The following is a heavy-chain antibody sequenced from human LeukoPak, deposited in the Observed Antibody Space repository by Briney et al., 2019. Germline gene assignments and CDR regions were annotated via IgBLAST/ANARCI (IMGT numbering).Heavy chain of an antibody. CDR1: GFTFSSYA. J-gene: IGHJ4*02. V-gene: IGHV3-23*01. CDR3: AKDLAMIVVVITPGADY. Sequence: GGSLRLSCAASGFTFSSYAMSWVRQAPGKGLEWVSAISGSGGSTYYTDSVKGRFTISRDNSKNTLYLQMNSLRAEDTAVYYCAKDLAMIVVVITPGADYWGQGTLVTVSS. CDR2: ISGSGGST. D-gene: IGHD3-22*01.